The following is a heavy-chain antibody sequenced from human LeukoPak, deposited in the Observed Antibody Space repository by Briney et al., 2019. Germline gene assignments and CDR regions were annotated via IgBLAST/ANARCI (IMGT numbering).Heavy chain of an antibody. CDR1: GYIFTANN. J-gene: IGHJ4*02. Sequence: ASVKVSCKASGYIFTANNMHWMRQAPGQGLEWVGWISPNSGGTNYAQKFQGRVTMSRDTSISTAYMELSGLRSDDTAVYYCARGGSASFDYWGQGTLVTVSS. CDR2: ISPNSGGT. V-gene: IGHV1-2*02. CDR3: ARGGSASFDY. D-gene: IGHD1-26*01.